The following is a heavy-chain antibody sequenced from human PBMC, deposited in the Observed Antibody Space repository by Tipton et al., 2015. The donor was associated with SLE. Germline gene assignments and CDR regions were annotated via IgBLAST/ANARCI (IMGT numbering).Heavy chain of an antibody. Sequence: LRLSCAVYGGSFSGYYWSWIRQPPRKGLEWIGYIYYSGSTNYNPSLKSRVTISVDTSKNQFSLKLSSVTAADTAVYYCARGGGLGDAFDIWGQGTMVTVSS. CDR1: GGSFSGYY. CDR3: ARGGGLGDAFDI. J-gene: IGHJ3*02. CDR2: IYYSGST. V-gene: IGHV4-59*01. D-gene: IGHD3-16*01.